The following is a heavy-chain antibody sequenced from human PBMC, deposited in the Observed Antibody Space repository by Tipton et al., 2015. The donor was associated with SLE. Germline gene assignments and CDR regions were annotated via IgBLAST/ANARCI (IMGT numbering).Heavy chain of an antibody. D-gene: IGHD3-22*01. J-gene: IGHJ3*02. CDR3: ARSHYNGSGFDALDM. V-gene: IGHV4-39*01. Sequence: GLVKPSETLSLTCTVSGGSISGSSYYWDWIRHTPGKGPEWIGEINHSGGTDYNPTLKSRVTISVGTSKKQFSLRLSSVTAADTAVYYCARSHYNGSGFDALDMWGQGTMVTVSS. CDR1: GGSISGSSYY. CDR2: INHSGGT.